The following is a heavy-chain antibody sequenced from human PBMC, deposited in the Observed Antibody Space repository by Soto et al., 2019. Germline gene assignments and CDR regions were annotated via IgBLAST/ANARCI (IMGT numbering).Heavy chain of an antibody. D-gene: IGHD3-22*01. Sequence: VKVSCKASGYTFTGYYMHWVRQAPGQGLEWMGWINPNSGGTNYAQKFQGRVTMTRDTSISTAYMELSGLRSDDTAVYYCARGLKPTYYYDSSGYYADYWGQGTLVTVSS. CDR2: INPNSGGT. CDR3: ARGLKPTYYYDSSGYYADY. J-gene: IGHJ4*02. V-gene: IGHV1-2*02. CDR1: GYTFTGYY.